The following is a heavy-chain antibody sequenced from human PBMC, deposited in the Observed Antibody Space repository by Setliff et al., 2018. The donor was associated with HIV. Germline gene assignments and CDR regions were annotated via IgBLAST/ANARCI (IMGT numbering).Heavy chain of an antibody. Sequence: ASVKVSCKASGYTFINYGITWVRQAPGQGLEWMGWIGTYSGDTIYAQNFQGRVTLTADTSTNIVYMELRNLRFGDTAVYFCARVGAVTLVTTGGDYFDSWGLGTLVTVS. CDR1: GYTFINYG. J-gene: IGHJ4*02. V-gene: IGHV1-18*04. D-gene: IGHD4-17*01. CDR2: IGTYSGDT. CDR3: ARVGAVTLVTTGGDYFDS.